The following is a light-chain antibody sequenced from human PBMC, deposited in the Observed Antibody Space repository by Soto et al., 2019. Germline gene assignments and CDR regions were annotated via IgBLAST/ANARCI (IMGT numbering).Light chain of an antibody. V-gene: IGLV1-44*01. CDR2: SSN. J-gene: IGLJ3*02. CDR1: DSNIGSTA. CDR3: AAWDDDLHVWL. Sequence: QSVLTQPPSVSATPGQGATLSCSGGDSNIGSTAVNWYQQLPGTAPRLLIYSSNQRPSGVPDRISGSKSGTSASLAISGLQSEDEADYYCAAWDDDLHVWLFGGGTKVTVL.